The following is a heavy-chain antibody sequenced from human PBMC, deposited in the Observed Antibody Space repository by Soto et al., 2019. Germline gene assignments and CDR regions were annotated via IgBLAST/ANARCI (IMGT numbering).Heavy chain of an antibody. D-gene: IGHD1-1*01. CDR1: GYTFTSYA. V-gene: IGHV1-3*01. Sequence: ASVKVSCKASGYTFTSYAMHWVRQAPGQRLEWMGWINAGNGNTKYSQKFQGRVTITRDTSASTAYMELSSLRSEDTAVYYCARDLSINENYYYYMDVWGKGTKVTVSS. J-gene: IGHJ6*03. CDR2: INAGNGNT. CDR3: ARDLSINENYYYYMDV.